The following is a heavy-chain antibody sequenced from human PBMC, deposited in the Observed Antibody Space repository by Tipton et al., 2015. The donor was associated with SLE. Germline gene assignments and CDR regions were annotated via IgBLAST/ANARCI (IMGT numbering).Heavy chain of an antibody. V-gene: IGHV4-34*01. D-gene: IGHD2-2*01. CDR1: GGSFSGYY. CDR2: INHSGST. CDR3: AIRRGLYCSSTSCPVGFDP. J-gene: IGHJ5*02. Sequence: LRLSCAVYGGSFSGYYWSWIRQPPGKGLEWIGEINHSGSTNYNPPLKSRVTISVDTSKNQFSLKLSSVTAADTAVYYCAIRRGLYCSSTSCPVGFDPWGQGTLVTVSS.